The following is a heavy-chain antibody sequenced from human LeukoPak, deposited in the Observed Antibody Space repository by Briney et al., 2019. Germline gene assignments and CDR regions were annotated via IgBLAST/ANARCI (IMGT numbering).Heavy chain of an antibody. J-gene: IGHJ4*02. CDR2: ISYDGSNK. V-gene: IGHV3-30*18. CDR1: GFTFSSYG. Sequence: GGSLRLSCAASGFTFSSYGMHWVRQAPGKGLEWVAVISYDGSNKYYADSVKGRFTISRDNSKNTLYLQMNSLRAEDTAVYYCAKGTGYGYFDYWGQGTLITVSS. D-gene: IGHD3/OR15-3a*01. CDR3: AKGTGYGYFDY.